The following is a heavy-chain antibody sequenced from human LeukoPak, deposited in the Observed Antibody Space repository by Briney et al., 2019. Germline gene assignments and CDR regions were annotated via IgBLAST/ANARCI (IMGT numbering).Heavy chain of an antibody. CDR2: ITTSDGNT. CDR3: AKDGGLWVSAHWGDS. J-gene: IGHJ4*02. Sequence: GGSLRLSCATSGFTFSSYTMSWVRQAPGKGLEWVSTITTSDGNTYYADSVKGRFTVSRDNSKNTLFPQMNSLRAEDTAVYYCAKDGGLWVSAHWGDSWGRGTLVTVSS. CDR1: GFTFSSYT. V-gene: IGHV3-23*01. D-gene: IGHD7-27*01.